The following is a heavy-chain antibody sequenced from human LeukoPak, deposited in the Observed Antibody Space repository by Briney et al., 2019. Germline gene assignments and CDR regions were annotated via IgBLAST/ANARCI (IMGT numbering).Heavy chain of an antibody. CDR2: ISYDGSNK. CDR1: GFTFSSYA. J-gene: IGHJ4*02. CDR3: ARDPLY. Sequence: PGRSLRLSCAASGFTFSSYAMLWVRQAPGKGLEWVAVISYDGSNKYYADSVKGRFTISRDNSKNTLYLQMNSLRAEDTAVYYCARDPLYWGQGTLVTVSS. V-gene: IGHV3-30*01.